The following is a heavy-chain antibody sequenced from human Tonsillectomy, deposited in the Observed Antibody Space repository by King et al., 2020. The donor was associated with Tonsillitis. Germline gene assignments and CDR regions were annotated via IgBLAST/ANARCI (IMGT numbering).Heavy chain of an antibody. V-gene: IGHV3-73*01. CDR2: IRSKANSYAT. CDR1: GFTFSGSA. Sequence: VQLVESGGGLVQPGGSLKLSCAASGFTFSGSAMHWFRQASGKGLEWVGRIRSKANSYATAYAASVKGRFTISRDDSKNTAYLQMNSLKTEDTAVYYCTTIRHYYDSSGYYNYFDYWGQGTLVTVSS. CDR3: TTIRHYYDSSGYYNYFDY. D-gene: IGHD3-22*01. J-gene: IGHJ4*02.